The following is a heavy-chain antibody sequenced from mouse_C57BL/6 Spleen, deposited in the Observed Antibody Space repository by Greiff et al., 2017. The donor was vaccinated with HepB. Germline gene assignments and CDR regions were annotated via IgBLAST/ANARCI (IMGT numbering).Heavy chain of an antibody. CDR2: IYPRSGNT. V-gene: IGHV1-81*01. CDR3: AETTVVPAYYAMDY. CDR1: GYTFTSYG. J-gene: IGHJ4*01. D-gene: IGHD1-1*01. Sequence: QVQLQQSGAELARPGASVKLSCKASGYTFTSYGISWVKQRTGQGLEWIGEIYPRSGNTYYNEKFKGKATLTADKSSITAYMELRSLTSEDSAVYFCAETTVVPAYYAMDYWGQGTSVTVSS.